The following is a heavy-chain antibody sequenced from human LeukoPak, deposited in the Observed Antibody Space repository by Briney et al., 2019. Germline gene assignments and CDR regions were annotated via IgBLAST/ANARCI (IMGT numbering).Heavy chain of an antibody. Sequence: SETLSLTCTVSGGSISSYYWSWIRQPPGKGLEWIGYVYYSGSTNYNPSLKSRVTISVDTSKNQFSLKLSSVTAADTAVYYCARIYGVITYYFDYWGQGTLVTVSS. D-gene: IGHD2/OR15-2a*01. CDR2: VYYSGST. CDR1: GGSISSYY. J-gene: IGHJ4*02. CDR3: ARIYGVITYYFDY. V-gene: IGHV4-59*01.